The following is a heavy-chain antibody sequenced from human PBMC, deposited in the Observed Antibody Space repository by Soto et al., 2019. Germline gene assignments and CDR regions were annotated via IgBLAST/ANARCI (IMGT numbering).Heavy chain of an antibody. J-gene: IGHJ4*02. Sequence: GESLKISCAASGFTFSSYAMHWVRQAPGKGLEWVAVISYDGSNKYYADSVKGRFTISRDNSKNTLYLQMNSLRAEDTAVYYCARESSNYGSGSYYFDYWGQGTLVTVSS. CDR1: GFTFSSYA. D-gene: IGHD3-10*01. CDR2: ISYDGSNK. V-gene: IGHV3-30-3*01. CDR3: ARESSNYGSGSYYFDY.